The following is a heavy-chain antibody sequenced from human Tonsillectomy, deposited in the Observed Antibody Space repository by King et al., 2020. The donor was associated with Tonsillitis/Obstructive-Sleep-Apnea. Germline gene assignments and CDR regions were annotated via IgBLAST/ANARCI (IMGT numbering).Heavy chain of an antibody. CDR2: IYYSGRT. CDR3: ARGLLGCGNAMVV. Sequence: QLQESGPGLVKPSQTLSLPCTVFGGPISSGGYDWIWIRQHPGKGLEGIGIIYYSGRTNYNPSLESQVTITVDTSKKQFSLKLSSVTAAGTAVYYCARGLLGCGNAMVVWREGTAGSV. D-gene: IGHD1-26*01. CDR1: GGPISSGGYD. J-gene: IGHJ6*02. V-gene: IGHV4-31*01.